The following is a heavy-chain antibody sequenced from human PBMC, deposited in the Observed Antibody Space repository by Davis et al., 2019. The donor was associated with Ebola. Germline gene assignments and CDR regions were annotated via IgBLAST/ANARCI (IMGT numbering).Heavy chain of an antibody. Sequence: GGSLRLSCAASGFNFINHAMTWVRQAPGKGLEWVSYIRTSGSTKYYADSVKGRFSISRDDAKNSLYLQMNSLRDEDTAVYYCAREGGSGSYSNYWGQGTLVTVSS. D-gene: IGHD3-10*01. V-gene: IGHV3-48*02. CDR2: IRTSGSTK. CDR1: GFNFINHA. J-gene: IGHJ4*02. CDR3: AREGGSGSYSNY.